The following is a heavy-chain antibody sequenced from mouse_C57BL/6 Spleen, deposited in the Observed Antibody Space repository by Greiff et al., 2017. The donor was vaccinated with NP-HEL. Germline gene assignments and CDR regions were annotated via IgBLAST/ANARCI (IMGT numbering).Heavy chain of an antibody. D-gene: IGHD1-1*01. J-gene: IGHJ2*01. CDR3: ARSYYGSSLFDY. CDR1: GYAFSSSW. V-gene: IGHV1-82*01. CDR2: LYPGDGDT. Sequence: QVQLQQSGPELVKPGASVKISCKASGYAFSSSWLNWVKQRPGQGLEWIGRLYPGDGDTNYNGKFKGKATLTADKSSSTAYMQLSRLTSEDSAVYFCARSYYGSSLFDYWGKGTTLTVSS.